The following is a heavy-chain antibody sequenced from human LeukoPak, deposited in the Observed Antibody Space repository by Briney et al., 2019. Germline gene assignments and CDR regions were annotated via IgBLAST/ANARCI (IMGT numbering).Heavy chain of an antibody. J-gene: IGHJ5*02. Sequence: SGPTLVKPTQTLTLTCTFSGFPLSTSGVGVGWIRQPPGMTLEWLALIYWDDDKRYSPSLKSRLTITKDTSKNQVVLTMTNMDPVDTATYYCAHINGGSRFDPWGQGTLVTVSS. CDR3: AHINGGSRFDP. CDR1: GFPLSTSGVG. D-gene: IGHD4-23*01. V-gene: IGHV2-5*02. CDR2: IYWDDDK.